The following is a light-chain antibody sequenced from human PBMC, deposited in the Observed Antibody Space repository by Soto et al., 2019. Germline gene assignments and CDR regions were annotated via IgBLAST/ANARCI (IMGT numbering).Light chain of an antibody. V-gene: IGKV3-20*01. Sequence: EIVLTQSPGTLSLSPGERVTLSCRASQSVTRSFLAWYQQKPGQAPRLLIYGASIRATGIPDRFSGSGSGTDFTLTISRLEPEDFAVYYCHQYGSSPQAFGHGTKVDIK. CDR3: HQYGSSPQA. J-gene: IGKJ3*01. CDR1: QSVTRSF. CDR2: GAS.